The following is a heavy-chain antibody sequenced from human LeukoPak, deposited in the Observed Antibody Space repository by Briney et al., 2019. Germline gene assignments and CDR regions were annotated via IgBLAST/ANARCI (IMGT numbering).Heavy chain of an antibody. J-gene: IGHJ4*02. D-gene: IGHD6-19*01. CDR3: AKSVGWVKYYFDY. CDR1: GITFNNYA. CDR2: ISGSGGVT. Sequence: PGGSLRLSCAASGITFNNYAMSWVRQAPGKGPEWVSDISGSGGVTHYADSVKGRFTISRDNSKNTLYLQMNSLRAEDTAVYYCAKSVGWVKYYFDYWGQGTLVTVSS. V-gene: IGHV3-23*01.